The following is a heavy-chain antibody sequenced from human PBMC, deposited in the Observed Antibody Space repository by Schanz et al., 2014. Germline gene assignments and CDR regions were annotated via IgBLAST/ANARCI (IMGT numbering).Heavy chain of an antibody. Sequence: EMQLLESGGGLAQPGGSLRLSCAASGFTLSNYAMSWVRQAPGKGLEWVSALSEGGGGTHYADSVRGRFTISSDSSKNTLYLQMSSLRADDTAVYYCARDGYSVVVISPTESFDIWGQGTMVTVSP. D-gene: IGHD2-21*01. J-gene: IGHJ3*02. V-gene: IGHV3-23*01. CDR1: GFTLSNYA. CDR3: ARDGYSVVVISPTESFDI. CDR2: LSEGGGGT.